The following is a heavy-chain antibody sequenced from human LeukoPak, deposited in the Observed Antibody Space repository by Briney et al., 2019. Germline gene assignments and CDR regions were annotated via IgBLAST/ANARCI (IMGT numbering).Heavy chain of an antibody. D-gene: IGHD6-13*01. V-gene: IGHV3-30-3*01. CDR2: TSYDGSNK. CDR1: GFTFSSYA. J-gene: IGHJ4*02. CDR3: AREEEIAVAGKWGGGLIDY. Sequence: GGSLRLSCAASGFTFSSYAMHWVRQAPGKGLEWVAVTSYDGSNKYYADSVKGRFTISRDNSKNTLYLQMNSLRAEDTAVYYCAREEEIAVAGKWGGGLIDYWGQGTLVTVSS.